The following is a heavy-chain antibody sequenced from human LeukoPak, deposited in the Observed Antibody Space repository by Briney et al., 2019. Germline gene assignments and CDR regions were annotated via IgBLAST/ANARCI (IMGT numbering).Heavy chain of an antibody. CDR2: IHSSGST. J-gene: IGHJ4*02. V-gene: IGHV4-61*09. Sequence: SETLSLTCTVSSGSISSGSYCWSWIRQPAGKGLEWIGHIHSSGSTNYNPSLKSRVTISVDTSKNQFSLKLSSVTAADTAVYYCARAKPENMVRGFIRRRESRYYFDYWGRGTLVTVSS. CDR3: ARAKPENMVRGFIRRRESRYYFDY. CDR1: SGSISSGSYC. D-gene: IGHD3-10*01.